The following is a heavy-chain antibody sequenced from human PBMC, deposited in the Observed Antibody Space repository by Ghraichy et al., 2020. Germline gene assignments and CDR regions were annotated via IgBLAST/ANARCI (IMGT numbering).Heavy chain of an antibody. J-gene: IGHJ5*02. V-gene: IGHV4-61*01. CDR2: ISHSGST. Sequence: SQTLSLTCIVSGGSVSSVNSRWSWFRQSPEKGLEWIGWISHSGSTNFNPSLRSRVTLSLDTSKNQVSVTIISVTAADTALYFCARAINDCENYNCYWGRVDPWGQGTLVTVSS. CDR3: ARAINDCENYNCYWGRVDP. D-gene: IGHD3-10*01. CDR1: GGSVSSVNSR.